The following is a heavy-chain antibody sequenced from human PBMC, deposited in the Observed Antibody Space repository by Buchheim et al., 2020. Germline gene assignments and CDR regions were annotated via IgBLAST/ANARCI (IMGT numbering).Heavy chain of an antibody. D-gene: IGHD4-23*01. Sequence: EVQLLESGGGLVQPGGSLRLSCAASGFILNNYAMSWVRQAPGKGLEWVSCITGSGGSTNYADSVKGRFTVSRDSSTNPLFLQMNSLGAEDSAIYYCTKGGGNSYFDSWGQGTL. V-gene: IGHV3-23*01. J-gene: IGHJ4*02. CDR3: TKGGGNSYFDS. CDR2: ITGSGGST. CDR1: GFILNNYA.